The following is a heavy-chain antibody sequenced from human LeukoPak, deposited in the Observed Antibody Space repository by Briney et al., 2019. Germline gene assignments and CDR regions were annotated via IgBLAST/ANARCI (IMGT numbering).Heavy chain of an antibody. V-gene: IGHV3-48*01. D-gene: IGHD2-2*01. J-gene: IGHJ5*02. CDR1: GFTFSSYS. CDR3: AREHCSSTSCPKLNWLDP. CDR2: ISSSSSTI. Sequence: PGGTLRLSCAASGFTFSSYSMNWVRQAPGEGLEWVSYISSSSSTIYYADSVKGRFTISRDNAKNSLYLQMNSLRAEDTAVYYCAREHCSSTSCPKLNWLDPWGQGTLVTVSS.